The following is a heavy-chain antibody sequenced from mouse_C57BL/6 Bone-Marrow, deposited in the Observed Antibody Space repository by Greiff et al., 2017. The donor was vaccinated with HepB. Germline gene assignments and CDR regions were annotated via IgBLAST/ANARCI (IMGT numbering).Heavy chain of an antibody. Sequence: VKLMESGPGLVAPSQSLSITCTVSGFSLTSYAISWVRQPPGKGLEWLGVIWTGGGTDYNSALKSRLSISKDNSKSQVFLKMNSLQTDDTARYYCARIYYEYGRAMDYWGQGTSVTVSS. CDR3: ARIYYEYGRAMDY. CDR2: IWTGGGT. V-gene: IGHV2-9-1*01. J-gene: IGHJ4*01. D-gene: IGHD2-4*01. CDR1: GFSLTSYA.